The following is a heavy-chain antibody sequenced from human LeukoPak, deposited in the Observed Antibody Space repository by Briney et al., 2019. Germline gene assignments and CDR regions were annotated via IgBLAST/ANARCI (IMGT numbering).Heavy chain of an antibody. J-gene: IGHJ6*03. CDR2: IYTGGTT. CDR3: ARDRTGQQLISRKEYYYMDV. Sequence: GGSLRLSCAASGFTVSSNYMTWVRQAPGKGLEWVSIIYTGGTTYYADSVKGRFTISRDNCKNTLYLQMNSLRAEDTAVYYCARDRTGQQLISRKEYYYMDVWGKGTTVTISS. V-gene: IGHV3-66*01. D-gene: IGHD4-11*01. CDR1: GFTVSSNY.